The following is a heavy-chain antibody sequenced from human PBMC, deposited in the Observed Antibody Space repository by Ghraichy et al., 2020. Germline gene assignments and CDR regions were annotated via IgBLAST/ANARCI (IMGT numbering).Heavy chain of an antibody. Sequence: SETLSLTCTVSGGSISSYYWSWIRQPPGKGLEWIGYIYYSGSTNYNPSLKSRVTISVDTSKNQFSLKLSSVTAADTAVYYCARGAVGTATMYYFDYWGQGTLVTVSS. V-gene: IGHV4-59*01. CDR1: GGSISSYY. D-gene: IGHD5-18*01. CDR3: ARGAVGTATMYYFDY. CDR2: IYYSGST. J-gene: IGHJ4*02.